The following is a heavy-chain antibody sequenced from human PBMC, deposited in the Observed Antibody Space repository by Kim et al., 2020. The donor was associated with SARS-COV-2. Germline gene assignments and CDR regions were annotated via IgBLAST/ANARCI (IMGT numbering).Heavy chain of an antibody. Sequence: GGSLRLSCAASGFTFSSYWMSWVRQAPGKGLEWVANIKQDGSEKYYVDSVKGRFTISRDNAKNSLYLQMNSLRAEDTAVYYCARDKGSGSSDYYYYYGMDVWGQGTTVTVSS. D-gene: IGHD3-10*01. CDR1: GFTFSSYW. J-gene: IGHJ6*02. V-gene: IGHV3-7*03. CDR3: ARDKGSGSSDYYYYYGMDV. CDR2: IKQDGSEK.